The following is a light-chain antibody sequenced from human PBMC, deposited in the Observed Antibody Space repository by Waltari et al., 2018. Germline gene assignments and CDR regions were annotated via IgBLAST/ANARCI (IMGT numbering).Light chain of an antibody. CDR2: QDN. CDR3: QAWDSNTAGGV. CDR1: KLGAKY. Sequence: SYELTQPPSVSVSPGQTASITCSGDKLGAKYACWYQQKPGQSPVLVIYQDNTRPSGIPERFSGSNAGNTVTLTISGTQALDEADYYCQAWDSNTAGGVFGGGTKLTVL. J-gene: IGLJ2*01. V-gene: IGLV3-1*01.